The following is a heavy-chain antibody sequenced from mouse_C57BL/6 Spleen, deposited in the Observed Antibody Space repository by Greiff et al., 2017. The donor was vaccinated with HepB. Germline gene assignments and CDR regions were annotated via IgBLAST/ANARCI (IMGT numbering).Heavy chain of an antibody. J-gene: IGHJ3*01. CDR2: IRNKANNHAT. Sequence: EVKLMESGGGLVQPGGSMKLSCAASGFTFSDAWMDWVRQSPEKGLEWVAEIRNKANNHATYYAESVKGRFTISRDDSKSSVYLQMNSLRAEDTGIYYCTRPRGTYWGQGTLVTVSA. CDR1: GFTFSDAW. V-gene: IGHV6-6*01. CDR3: TRPRGTY.